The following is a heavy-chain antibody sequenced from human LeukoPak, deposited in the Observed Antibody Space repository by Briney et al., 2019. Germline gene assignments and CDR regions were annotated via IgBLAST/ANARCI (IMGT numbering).Heavy chain of an antibody. CDR1: GFTFSTYA. D-gene: IGHD1-26*01. CDR3: ARGRGSYLLRDAEYFQY. J-gene: IGHJ1*01. CDR2: ISYDGSNN. V-gene: IGHV3-30-3*01. Sequence: GRSLRPSCAASGFTFSTYAMHWVRQAPGKGLEWVAIISYDGSNNFYADSVKGRFTISRDNSKNTLHLQMNSLRAEDTAVYYCARGRGSYLLRDAEYFQYWGQGTLVTVSS.